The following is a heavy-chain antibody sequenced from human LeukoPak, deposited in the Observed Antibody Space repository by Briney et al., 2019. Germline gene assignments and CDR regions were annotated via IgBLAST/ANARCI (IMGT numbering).Heavy chain of an antibody. J-gene: IGHJ4*02. D-gene: IGHD6-19*01. V-gene: IGHV3-30*04. CDR1: GFTFSNYA. Sequence: GGSLRLSCAASGFTFSNYAMHWVRQAPGKGLEWVAVISYDGNNKYYADSVKGRFTISRDNSKNTLYLQMNSLRAEDTAVYCCARDSSGLDYWGQGTLVTVSS. CDR3: ARDSSGLDY. CDR2: ISYDGNNK.